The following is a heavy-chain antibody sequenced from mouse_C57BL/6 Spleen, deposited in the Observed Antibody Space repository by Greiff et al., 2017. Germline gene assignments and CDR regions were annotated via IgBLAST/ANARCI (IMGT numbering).Heavy chain of an antibody. Sequence: QVQLQQSGAELVKPGASVTLSCKASGYTFTSYWMHWVQQRPGQGLEWIGMIHPNSGSTNYNEKFKSKATLTVDKSSSTAYMQLSSLTSEDSAVYYCARSKPWGFDYWGQGTTLTVSS. V-gene: IGHV1-64*01. CDR1: GYTFTSYW. CDR3: ARSKPWGFDY. CDR2: IHPNSGST. J-gene: IGHJ2*01.